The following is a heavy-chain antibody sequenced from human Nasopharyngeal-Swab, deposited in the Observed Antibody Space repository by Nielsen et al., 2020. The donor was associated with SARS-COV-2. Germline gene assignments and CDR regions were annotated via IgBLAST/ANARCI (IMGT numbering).Heavy chain of an antibody. Sequence: SLKISCAASGFTFDDYAMHWVRQAPGKGLEWVSGISWNSGSIGYADSVKGRFTISRDNAKNSLYLQMNSLRAEDTALYYCAKGGYCGGGSCFNWFDPWGQGTLVTVSS. D-gene: IGHD2-15*01. J-gene: IGHJ5*02. CDR3: AKGGYCGGGSCFNWFDP. CDR2: ISWNSGSI. V-gene: IGHV3-9*01. CDR1: GFTFDDYA.